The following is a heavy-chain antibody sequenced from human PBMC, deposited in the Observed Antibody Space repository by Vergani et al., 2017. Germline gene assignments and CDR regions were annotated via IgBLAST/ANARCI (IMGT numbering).Heavy chain of an antibody. CDR1: GDSITNGGFS. V-gene: IGHV4-30-2*01. J-gene: IGHJ6*03. CDR3: ARASLRALVGYYYYMDV. D-gene: IGHD3-16*02. CDR2: IFPSGNS. Sequence: QLQLQESCSGLVKPSQTLSLICSVSGDSITNGGFSWNWIRQPPGKGPEWIGYIFPSGNSDYNPSLKNRVAISLDKSKNQFSLWVNSVTAADTAVYFCARASLRALVGYYYYMDVWGKGKTVVVSS.